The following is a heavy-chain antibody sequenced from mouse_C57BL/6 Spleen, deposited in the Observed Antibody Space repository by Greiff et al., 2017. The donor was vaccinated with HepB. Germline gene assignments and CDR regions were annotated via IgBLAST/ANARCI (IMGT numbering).Heavy chain of an antibody. V-gene: IGHV1-64*01. J-gene: IGHJ4*01. D-gene: IGHD1-1*01. CDR2: IHPNSGST. CDR3: AREGLLRYYAMDY. Sequence: QVQLQQPGAELVKPGASVKLSCKASGYTFTSYWMHWVKQRPGQGLEWIGMIHPNSGSTNYNEKFKSKATLTVDKSSSTAYMQLSSLTSEDSAVYYCAREGLLRYYAMDYWGQGTSVTVSS. CDR1: GYTFTSYW.